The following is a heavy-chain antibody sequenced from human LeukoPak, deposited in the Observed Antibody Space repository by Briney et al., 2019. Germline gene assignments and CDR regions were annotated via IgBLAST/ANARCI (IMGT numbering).Heavy chain of an antibody. J-gene: IGHJ3*02. CDR3: ARVRNSGSYFGAFDI. D-gene: IGHD1-26*01. V-gene: IGHV3-64*01. CDR2: ISSNGGST. CDR1: GFTFSTHA. Sequence: PGGSLRLSCAASGFTFSTHAMHWVRQAPGKGLEYVSAISSNGGSTYYANSVKGRFTISRDNSKNTPYLQMGSLRAEDMAVYYCARVRNSGSYFGAFDIWGQGTMVTVSS.